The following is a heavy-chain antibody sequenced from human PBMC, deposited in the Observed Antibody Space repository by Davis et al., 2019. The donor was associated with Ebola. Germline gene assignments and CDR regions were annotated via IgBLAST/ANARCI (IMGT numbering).Heavy chain of an antibody. V-gene: IGHV1-69*02. CDR3: AVLPARLILIGYS. CDR2: IIPIIGIT. D-gene: IGHD3-9*01. CDR1: GGTFSSYT. Sequence: AASVKVSCKASGGTFSSYTVSWVRQAPGQGLEWMGRIIPIIGITSYAQKFQGRVTITADKSTSTVYMELSSLRSEDTAVYYCAVLPARLILIGYSWGQGTLVTVSS. J-gene: IGHJ4*02.